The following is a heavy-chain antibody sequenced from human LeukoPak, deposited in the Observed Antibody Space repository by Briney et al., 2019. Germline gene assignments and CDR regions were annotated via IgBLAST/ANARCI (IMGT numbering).Heavy chain of an antibody. CDR1: GGSISSYY. V-gene: IGHV4-59*01. CDR3: ASGGELWDDKYYFDY. Sequence: SETLSLTCTVSGGSISSYYWSWIRQPPGKGLEWIGYIYYSGSTNYNPPLKSRVTISVDTSKNQFSLKLSSVTAADTAVYYCASGGELWDDKYYFDYWGQGTLVTVSS. J-gene: IGHJ4*02. CDR2: IYYSGST. D-gene: IGHD3-16*01.